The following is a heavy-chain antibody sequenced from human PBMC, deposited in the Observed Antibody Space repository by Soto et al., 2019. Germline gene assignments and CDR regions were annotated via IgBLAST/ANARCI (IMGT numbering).Heavy chain of an antibody. CDR2: ISYDGSNK. CDR1: GFTFSSYG. D-gene: IGHD5-18*01. Sequence: GGSLRLSCAASGFTFSSYGMHWVRQAPGKGLEWVAVISYDGSNKYYADSVKGRFTISRDNSKNTLYLQMNSLRAEDTAVYYCARDLKVGTIQLWTYYYYYGMDVWGQGTTVTVSS. V-gene: IGHV3-30*03. CDR3: ARDLKVGTIQLWTYYYYYGMDV. J-gene: IGHJ6*02.